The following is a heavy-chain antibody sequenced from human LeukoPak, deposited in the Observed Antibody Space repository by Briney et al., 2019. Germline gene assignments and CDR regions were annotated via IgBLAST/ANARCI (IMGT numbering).Heavy chain of an antibody. CDR1: GFSFSSYA. J-gene: IGHJ4*02. CDR2: ISGDGTRT. Sequence: GGSLRLSCAASGFSFSSYAMTWARQAPVTGLEWVSAISGDGTRTYYADSVKGRFTISRDNSKNTLYLEMSSLRVEDTAIYYCAKWPEGAMDYFDYWGQGTLVTVSS. D-gene: IGHD3-16*01. CDR3: AKWPEGAMDYFDY. V-gene: IGHV3-23*01.